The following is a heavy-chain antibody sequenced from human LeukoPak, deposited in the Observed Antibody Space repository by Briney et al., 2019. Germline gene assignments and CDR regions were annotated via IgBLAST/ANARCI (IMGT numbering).Heavy chain of an antibody. CDR3: GTRGKHYDYGDYVFDY. V-gene: IGHV4-59*08. D-gene: IGHD4-17*01. CDR1: GGSISSYY. CDR2: IYYSGST. Sequence: SETLSLTRTVSGGSISSYYWSWIRQPPGKGLEWIGYIYYSGSTNYNPSLKSRVTISVDTSKNQFSLKLSSVTAADTAVYYCGTRGKHYDYGDYVFDYWGQGTLVTVSS. J-gene: IGHJ4*02.